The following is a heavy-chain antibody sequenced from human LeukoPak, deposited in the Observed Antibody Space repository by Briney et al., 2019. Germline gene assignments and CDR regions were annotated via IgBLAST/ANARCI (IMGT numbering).Heavy chain of an antibody. CDR2: INPRDSDT. Sequence: GESLKISCKGSGYSFTTYWIGWVRQMPGKGPEWMGIINPRDSDTRYSPSFQGQVTISADKSISTAYLQWSSLKASDTAMYYCARWGGYCSGGNCYPLYYFDYWGQGTLVTVSS. D-gene: IGHD2-15*01. CDR1: GYSFTTYW. V-gene: IGHV5-51*01. CDR3: ARWGGYCSGGNCYPLYYFDY. J-gene: IGHJ4*02.